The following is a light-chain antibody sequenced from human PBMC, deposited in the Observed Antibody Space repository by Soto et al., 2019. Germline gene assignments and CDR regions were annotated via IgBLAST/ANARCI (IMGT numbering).Light chain of an antibody. J-gene: IGKJ2*01. Sequence: DIQMTQSPSTLSASVGDRVTITCRASQSIGRWLAWYQQKPGKAPNLLIYDASTLESGVPSRFSGSGSGTEFTLTISRLQPDDFASYYCQQYNSYSWAFGQGTQLE. CDR2: DAS. V-gene: IGKV1-5*01. CDR1: QSIGRW. CDR3: QQYNSYSWA.